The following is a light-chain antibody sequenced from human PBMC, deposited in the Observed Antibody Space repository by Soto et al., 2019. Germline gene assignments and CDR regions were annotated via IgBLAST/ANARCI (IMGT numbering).Light chain of an antibody. CDR3: MQALQTRT. V-gene: IGKV2-28*01. CDR1: QSLLHSNGYNF. CDR2: LGS. Sequence: DIVMTQSPLSLPVTPGAAASISCRSSQSLLHSNGYNFLDWYLQKPGQSPQILINLGSNRSSGVPDRFSGSGSGTDFTLKISRVEAEDVGVYYCMQALQTRTFGQGTKVDIK. J-gene: IGKJ1*01.